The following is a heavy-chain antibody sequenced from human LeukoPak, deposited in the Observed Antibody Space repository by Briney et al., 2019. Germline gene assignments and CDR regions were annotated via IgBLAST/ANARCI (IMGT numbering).Heavy chain of an antibody. CDR1: GYSISSGYY. D-gene: IGHD3-3*01. J-gene: IGHJ4*02. Sequence: SETLSLTCAVSGYSISSGYYWGWIRQPPGKGLEWIGSISYSGSTYYNPSLRSRVTVSVDTSKNQFSLKLSSVTAADTTVYYCARQNDFWSGYTDYWGQGTLVTVSS. V-gene: IGHV4-38-2*01. CDR3: ARQNDFWSGYTDY. CDR2: ISYSGST.